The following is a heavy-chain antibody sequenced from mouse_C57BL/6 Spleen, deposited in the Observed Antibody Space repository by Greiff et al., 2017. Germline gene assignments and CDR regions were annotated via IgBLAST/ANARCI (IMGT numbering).Heavy chain of an antibody. V-gene: IGHV5-15*01. Sequence: EVQVVESGGGLVQPGGSLKLSCAASGFTFSDYGMAWVRQAPRKGPEWVAFISTLAYSIYYADTVTGRFTISRANAKHTLYLEMSSLRSEDTAMYYCARHVDYYAMDYWGQVTSVTVSS. CDR3: ARHVDYYAMDY. J-gene: IGHJ4*01. CDR2: ISTLAYSI. CDR1: GFTFSDYG.